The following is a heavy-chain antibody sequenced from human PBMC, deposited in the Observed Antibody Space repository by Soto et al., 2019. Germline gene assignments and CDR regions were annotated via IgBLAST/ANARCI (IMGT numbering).Heavy chain of an antibody. D-gene: IGHD4-17*01. V-gene: IGHV1-69*13. CDR1: GGTFSSYA. CDR2: IIPIFGTA. Sequence: SVKVSCKASGGTFSSYAISWMRQAPGQGLEWMGGIIPIFGTANYAQKFQGRVTITADESTSTAYMELSSLRSEDTAVYYCARRGLRDFREDWFDPWGQGTLVTVSS. J-gene: IGHJ5*02. CDR3: ARRGLRDFREDWFDP.